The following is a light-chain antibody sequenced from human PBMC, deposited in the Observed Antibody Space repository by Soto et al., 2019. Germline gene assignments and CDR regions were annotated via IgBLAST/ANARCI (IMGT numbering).Light chain of an antibody. Sequence: EVVITQSPATLSVSPGERATLSCRASHSVSSNLVWYKQKPGQAPRLLIYSASTRATGIPARFSGTGSGTEFTLTISSMQSEDFAVYYCQQYHHLTRTFGGGTRVEIK. V-gene: IGKV3-15*01. J-gene: IGKJ4*01. CDR2: SAS. CDR3: QQYHHLTRT. CDR1: HSVSSN.